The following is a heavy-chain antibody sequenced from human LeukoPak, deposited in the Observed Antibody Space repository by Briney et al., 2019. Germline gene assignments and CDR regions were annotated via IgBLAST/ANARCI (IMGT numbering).Heavy chain of an antibody. V-gene: IGHV4-59*01. J-gene: IGHJ4*02. CDR3: ARALGGAMGY. CDR2: IYYSGST. CDR1: GGSISSYY. Sequence: SETLSLTCTVSGGSISSYYWSGIRQPPGKGLEWIGYIYYSGSTNYNPSLKSRVTISVDTSKDQFSLKLSSVTAADTAVYYCARALGGAMGYWGQGTLVTVSS. D-gene: IGHD3-16*01.